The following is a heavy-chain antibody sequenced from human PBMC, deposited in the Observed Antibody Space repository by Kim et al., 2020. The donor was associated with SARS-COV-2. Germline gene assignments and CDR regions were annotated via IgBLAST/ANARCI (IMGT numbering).Heavy chain of an antibody. CDR1: GFTFNIYD. CDR2: IRGAANTT. CDR3: AHGLRSPSI. J-gene: IGHJ3*02. D-gene: IGHD1-26*01. Sequence: GGSLRLSCAASGFTFNIYDMSWFRQAPGKGLEWVSGIRGAANTTFYRDSVNGRFTISRDNSRNTVSLQMNSLRVEDTAMYYCAHGLRSPSIRGRGTLVIVSS. V-gene: IGHV3-23*01.